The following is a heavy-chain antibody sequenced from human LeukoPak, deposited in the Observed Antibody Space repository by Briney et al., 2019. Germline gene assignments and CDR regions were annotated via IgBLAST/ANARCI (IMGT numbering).Heavy chain of an antibody. V-gene: IGHV4-38-2*02. CDR3: ASRCSSTSCYRLAAFDI. D-gene: IGHD2-2*01. CDR2: IYHSGST. Sequence: SETLSLTCTVSGYSISSGYYWGWIRQPPGKGLEWIGSIYHSGSTYYNPSLKSRVTISVDTSKNQFSLKLSSVTAADTAVYYCASRCSSTSCYRLAAFDIWAQGTMVTVSS. J-gene: IGHJ3*02. CDR1: GYSISSGYY.